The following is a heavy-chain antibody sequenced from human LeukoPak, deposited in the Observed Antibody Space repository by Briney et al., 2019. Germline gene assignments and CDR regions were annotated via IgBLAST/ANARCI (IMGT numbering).Heavy chain of an antibody. CDR3: SREDTATATGALDI. Sequence: SETLSLTCTVSGGSISSSYYYWGWIRQPPGKGLEWIGTLYYGGSTYYNPSLKSRVTISVDMSKNQFSLMLSSVTAVDTAVYYCSREDTATATGALDIWGQGTMVTVSS. D-gene: IGHD5-18*01. CDR2: LYYGGST. J-gene: IGHJ3*02. CDR1: GGSISSSYYY. V-gene: IGHV4-39*01.